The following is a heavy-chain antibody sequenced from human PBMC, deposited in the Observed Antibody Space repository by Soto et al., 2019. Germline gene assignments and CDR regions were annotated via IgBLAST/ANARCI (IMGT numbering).Heavy chain of an antibody. V-gene: IGHV4-30-4*01. D-gene: IGHD5-12*01. CDR3: ARGGEDSGYDFGYYYYGMDV. CDR2: IYYSGST. Sequence: SETLSLTCTVSGGSISSGDYYWGWIRQPPGKGLEWIGYIYYSGSTYYNPSLKSRVTISVDTSKNQFSLKLSSVTAADTAVYYCARGGEDSGYDFGYYYYGMDVWGQGTTVTVSS. CDR1: GGSISSGDYY. J-gene: IGHJ6*02.